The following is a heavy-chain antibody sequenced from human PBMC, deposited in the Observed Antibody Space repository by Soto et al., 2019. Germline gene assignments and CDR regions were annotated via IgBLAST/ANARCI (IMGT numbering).Heavy chain of an antibody. Sequence: QVQLQESGPGLVKPSQTLSLTCTVSGGSISSGDYYWSWIRQPPGKGLEWIGYIYYSGSTYYNPSLKSRVTISVDTSKNQFSLKLSSVTAADTAVYYCARGEGYSGYDFWFDPWGQGTLVTVSS. D-gene: IGHD5-12*01. CDR2: IYYSGST. J-gene: IGHJ5*02. V-gene: IGHV4-30-4*01. CDR1: GGSISSGDYY. CDR3: ARGEGYSGYDFWFDP.